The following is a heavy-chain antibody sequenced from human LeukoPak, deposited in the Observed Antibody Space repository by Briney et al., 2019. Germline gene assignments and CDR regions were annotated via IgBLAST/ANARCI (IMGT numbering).Heavy chain of an antibody. CDR2: IIAVLAIT. CDR3: ARDLGYSGYDPTYYYDSSGYYQHYYFDY. D-gene: IGHD3-22*01. Sequence: SVKVSCKASGDTFTSYAMSWVRRAPGQGLEWMRWIIAVLAITKYSQKFQGRVTITADKSTSTAYMELSSLRSEDTAVYYCARDLGYSGYDPTYYYDSSGYYQHYYFDYWGQGTLVTVSS. J-gene: IGHJ4*02. CDR1: GDTFTSYA. V-gene: IGHV1-69*17.